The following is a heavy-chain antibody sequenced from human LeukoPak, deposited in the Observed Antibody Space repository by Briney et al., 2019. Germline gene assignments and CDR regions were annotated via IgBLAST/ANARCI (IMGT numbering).Heavy chain of an antibody. J-gene: IGHJ1*01. CDR2: IYYSGST. CDR1: GGSINSGDYY. Sequence: SETLSLTCTVSGGSINSGDYYWSWFRQPPGKGLEWIGYIYYSGSTYYNPSLKSRVTISVDTSKNQFSLKLSSVTAADTAVYYCARVDCGDDCYKYFQHWGQGTLVTVSS. CDR3: ARVDCGDDCYKYFQH. D-gene: IGHD2-21*01. V-gene: IGHV4-30-4*08.